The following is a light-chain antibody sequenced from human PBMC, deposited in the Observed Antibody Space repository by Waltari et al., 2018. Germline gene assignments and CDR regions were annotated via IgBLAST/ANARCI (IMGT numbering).Light chain of an antibody. CDR1: QSVLYSSNNKND. CDR3: QQYYSTPLT. CDR2: WAS. Sequence: DIVMTQSPDSLAVSLGERATINCKSSQSVLYSSNNKNDLAWYQQKPGQPPKLLIYWASTRASGVPDRFRGSGSGTDFTLTISSLQAEDVAVYYCQQYYSTPLTFGQGTKVEIK. J-gene: IGKJ1*01. V-gene: IGKV4-1*01.